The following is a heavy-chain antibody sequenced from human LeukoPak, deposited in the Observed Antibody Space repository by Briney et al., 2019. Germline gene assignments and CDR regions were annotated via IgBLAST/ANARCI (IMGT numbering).Heavy chain of an antibody. CDR3: ARDFYDFWGGYWV. CDR2: IFRDGSR. J-gene: IGHJ4*02. Sequence: GGSLRLSCAVSGFTVSSNYMSWVRQAPGKGLQWVSTIFRDGSRYYEDSVRGRFSISRDDSKNILSLQITNLRAEDTAVYYCARDFYDFWGGYWVWGQGTLVTVSS. CDR1: GFTVSSNY. V-gene: IGHV3-53*01. D-gene: IGHD3-3*01.